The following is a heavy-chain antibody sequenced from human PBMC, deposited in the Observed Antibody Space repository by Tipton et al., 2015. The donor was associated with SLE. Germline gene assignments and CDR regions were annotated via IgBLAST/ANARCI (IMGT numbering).Heavy chain of an antibody. CDR1: GGSISTYY. CDR2: IYYSGST. Sequence: TLSLTCTVSGGSISTYYWSWIRQPPGKGLEWIGYIYYSGSTNYNPSLKSRVIISVDTSKNQFSLKLRSVTAADTAVYYCARLFSGSYDNWGQGTLVTVSS. V-gene: IGHV4-59*01. J-gene: IGHJ4*02. CDR3: ARLFSGSYDN. D-gene: IGHD1-26*01.